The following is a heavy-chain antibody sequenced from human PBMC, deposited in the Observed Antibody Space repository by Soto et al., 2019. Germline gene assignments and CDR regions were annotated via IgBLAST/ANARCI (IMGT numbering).Heavy chain of an antibody. D-gene: IGHD3-3*01. CDR3: ARGRGKIFGGTSTGYYYMDV. J-gene: IGHJ6*03. CDR1: GGAFSSYA. CDR2: IIPIFGTA. Sequence: SVKVSCKASGGAFSSYAISWVRQAPGQGLEWMGGIIPIFGTANYAPKFLGRVTVTTDTSTSTAYMELRSLRSEDTAVYYCARGRGKIFGGTSTGYYYMDVWGKGTTVTVSS. V-gene: IGHV1-69*05.